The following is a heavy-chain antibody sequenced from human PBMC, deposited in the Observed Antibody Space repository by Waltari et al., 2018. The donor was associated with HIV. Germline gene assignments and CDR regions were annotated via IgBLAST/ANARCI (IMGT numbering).Heavy chain of an antibody. CDR3: ATDPGPTTVTTLCDS. J-gene: IGHJ4*02. CDR2: ISWNSGSI. D-gene: IGHD4-17*01. Sequence: ESGGRLVQPGRSLRLSCAASGFTFDKYAMHWVRQAPGKGLEWVSGISWNSGSIGYVDSVKGRFTISRDNAKNRLYLQMNSLRVEDTALYYCATDPGPTTVTTLCDSWGQGTLVTVSS. CDR1: GFTFDKYA. V-gene: IGHV3-9*01.